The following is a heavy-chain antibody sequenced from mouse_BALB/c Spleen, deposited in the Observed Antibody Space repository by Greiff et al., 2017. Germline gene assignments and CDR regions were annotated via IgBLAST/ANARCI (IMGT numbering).Heavy chain of an antibody. Sequence: VQLQQSGPELVKPGASVKISCKASGYSFTSYYIHWVKQRPGQGLEWIGWIFPGSGNTKYNEKFKGKATLTADTSSNTAYLQLSSLTSEDTAVYYCARGGRGAWFDYWGQGTTLTVSS. V-gene: IGHV1-66*01. CDR1: GYSFTSYY. J-gene: IGHJ2*01. D-gene: IGHD1-1*01. CDR3: ARGGRGAWFDY. CDR2: IFPGSGNT.